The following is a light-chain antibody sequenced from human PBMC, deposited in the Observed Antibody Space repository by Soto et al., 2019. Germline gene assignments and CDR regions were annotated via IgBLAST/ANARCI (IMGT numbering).Light chain of an antibody. CDR3: QQYGSSPQYT. Sequence: EIVLTQSPGTLSLSPGERATLSCRASQSVSSNYLAWYQHKPGQAPRLLIYGASSRATGIPDRFCGSGSGTDFFLTISRLEPEDFAVYYCQQYGSSPQYTFGQGTKLEIK. J-gene: IGKJ2*01. V-gene: IGKV3-20*01. CDR2: GAS. CDR1: QSVSSNY.